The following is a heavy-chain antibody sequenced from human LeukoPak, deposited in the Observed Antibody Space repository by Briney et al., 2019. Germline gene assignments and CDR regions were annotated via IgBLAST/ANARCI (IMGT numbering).Heavy chain of an antibody. V-gene: IGHV3-23*01. CDR3: AKMAPRKYSSGWYPDY. CDR1: GFTFSNYA. J-gene: IGHJ4*02. D-gene: IGHD6-19*01. CDR2: ISGSGGST. Sequence: PGGSLRLSCAASGFTFSNYAMSWVRQAPGKGLEWVSAISGSGGSTYYADSVKGRFTISRDNSKNTLYLQMNSLRAEDTAVYYCAKMAPRKYSSGWYPDYWGQGTLVTVSS.